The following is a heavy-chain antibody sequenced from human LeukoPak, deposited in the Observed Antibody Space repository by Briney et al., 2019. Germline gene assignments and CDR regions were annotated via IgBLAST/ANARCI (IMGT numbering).Heavy chain of an antibody. J-gene: IGHJ6*02. CDR3: ARDYDFWSGYYTYGMDV. CDR2: IYTSGST. CDR1: GGSISSYY. V-gene: IGHV4-4*07. Sequence: SETLSLTCTVSGGSISSYYWSWIRQPAGKGLEWIGRIYTSGSTNYNPSLKSRVTMPVDTSKNQFSLKLSSVTAADTAVYYCARDYDFWSGYYTYGMDVWGQGTTVTVSS. D-gene: IGHD3-3*01.